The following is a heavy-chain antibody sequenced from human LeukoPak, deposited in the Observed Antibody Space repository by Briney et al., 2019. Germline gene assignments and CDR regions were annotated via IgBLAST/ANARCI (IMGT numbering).Heavy chain of an antibody. D-gene: IGHD6-19*01. J-gene: IGHJ4*02. CDR3: SRVVAGRPQKFDY. CDR2: IYYSGST. Sequence: SETLSLTCTVSGGSISSGGYYWSWVRQHPGKGLEWIGYIYYSGSTYYNPSLKSRVTISVDTSKNQFSLKLSSVTAADTAVYYVSRVVAGRPQKFDYLGRGTLVTVPP. CDR1: GGSISSGGYY. V-gene: IGHV4-31*03.